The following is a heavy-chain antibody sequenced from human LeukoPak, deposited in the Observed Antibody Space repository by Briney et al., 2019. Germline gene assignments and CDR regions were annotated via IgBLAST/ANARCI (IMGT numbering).Heavy chain of an antibody. J-gene: IGHJ4*02. CDR1: GYTFTNYG. Sequence: ASVKVSCKASGYTFTNYGMTWVRQAPGQGLEWMGWVSAYADDTNYVQKFQGRITMTTDTSTSTAYVELRSLRSDDTAVYYCARDCIGCHGFDYWGQGTLVTVSS. CDR3: ARDCIGCHGFDY. V-gene: IGHV1-18*01. CDR2: VSAYADDT. D-gene: IGHD2-15*01.